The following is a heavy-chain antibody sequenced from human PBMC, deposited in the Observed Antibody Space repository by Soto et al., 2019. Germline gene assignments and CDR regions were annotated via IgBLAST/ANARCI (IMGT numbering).Heavy chain of an antibody. D-gene: IGHD6-19*01. V-gene: IGHV4-59*08. CDR3: ARLARYSSGWYYYYGMDV. J-gene: IGHJ6*02. CDR2: IYYSGST. CDR1: GGSISSYY. Sequence: SETLSLTCTVSGGSISSYYWSWIRQPPGKGLEWIGYIYYSGSTNYNPSLKSRVTISVDTSKNQFSRKLSSVTAADTAVYYCARLARYSSGWYYYYGMDVWGQGTTVTVSS.